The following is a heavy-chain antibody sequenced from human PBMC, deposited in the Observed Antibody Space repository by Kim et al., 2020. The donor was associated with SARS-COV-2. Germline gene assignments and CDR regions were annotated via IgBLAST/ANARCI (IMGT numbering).Heavy chain of an antibody. CDR1: GGSISSSSYY. CDR2: IYYIGST. V-gene: IGHV4-39*01. CDR3: ARLLYTAMTGKRKPRDY. D-gene: IGHD5-18*01. J-gene: IGHJ4*02. Sequence: SETLSLTCTVSGGSISSSSYYWGWIRQPPGKGLEWIGSIYYIGSTYYNPSLKSRVTISVDTSKNQFSLKLSSVTAADTAVYYCARLLYTAMTGKRKPRDYWGLGTLVTVSS.